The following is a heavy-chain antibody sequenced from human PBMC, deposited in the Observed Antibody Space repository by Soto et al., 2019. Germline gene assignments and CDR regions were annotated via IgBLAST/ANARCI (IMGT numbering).Heavy chain of an antibody. CDR2: IYSGGST. J-gene: IGHJ5*02. V-gene: IGHV3-66*01. CDR3: ARVSGGYYYGSGSYYTNWFDP. Sequence: PGGSLRLSCAASGFTVSSNYMSWVRQAPGKGLEWVSVIYSGGSTYYADSVKGRFTISRDNSKNTLYLQMNSLRAEDTAVYYCARVSGGYYYGSGSYYTNWFDPWGQGTLVTVSS. D-gene: IGHD3-10*01. CDR1: GFTVSSNY.